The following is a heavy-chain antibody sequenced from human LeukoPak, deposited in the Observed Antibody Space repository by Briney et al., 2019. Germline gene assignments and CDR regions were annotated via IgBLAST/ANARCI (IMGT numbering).Heavy chain of an antibody. CDR3: ARDGYCSSTGCSAYFFDS. CDR1: GFTFSSYA. V-gene: IGHV3-30-3*01. CDR2: ISYDGSNK. Sequence: QPGRSLRLSCAASGFTFSSYAMHWVRQAPGKGLHWVAVISYDGSNKYYADSVKGRFTISRDNSKNTLYLQLNSLRPEDTALYYCARDGYCSSTGCSAYFFDSWGQGTLVTLSS. J-gene: IGHJ4*02. D-gene: IGHD2-2*03.